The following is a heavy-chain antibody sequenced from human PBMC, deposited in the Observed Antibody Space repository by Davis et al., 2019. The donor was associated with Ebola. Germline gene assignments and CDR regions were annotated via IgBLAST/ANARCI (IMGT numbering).Heavy chain of an antibody. CDR1: GYTFTDSY. J-gene: IGHJ5*02. CDR3: ARDLTGITCCS. D-gene: IGHD2-2*01. Sequence: ASVKVSCKASGYTFTDSYLHWVRQAPGQGLEYMGWINPNNGDTYYAPKFQVRVTLTRDTSISTAFLELSGLTSDDTADYYCARDLTGITCCSWGQGTLVTVSS. CDR2: INPNNGDT. V-gene: IGHV1-2*02.